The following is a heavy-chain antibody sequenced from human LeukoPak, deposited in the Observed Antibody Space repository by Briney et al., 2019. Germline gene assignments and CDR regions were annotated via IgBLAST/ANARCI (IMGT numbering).Heavy chain of an antibody. D-gene: IGHD3-9*01. V-gene: IGHV3-7*03. CDR3: AKRYFYGMDV. Sequence: GGSLRLSCAASGFTFSNYWMTWVRQAPGKGLEWVANIKLDGSEKNYVDSVKGRFTISRDNSGNSLYLQMNSLRAEDTAVYYCAKRYFYGMDVWGKGTTVTVSS. CDR1: GFTFSNYW. J-gene: IGHJ6*04. CDR2: IKLDGSEK.